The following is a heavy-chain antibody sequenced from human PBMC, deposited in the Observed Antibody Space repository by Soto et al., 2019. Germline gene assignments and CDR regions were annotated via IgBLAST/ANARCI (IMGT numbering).Heavy chain of an antibody. J-gene: IGHJ4*01. CDR1: GYSITSNYY. Sequence: SETLSLTCAVSGYSITSNYYWGWIRQPPGKGLEWIGSVFHSASTYSNPSLRSRVIMSVDTSKNLFYLTMKYVTAADTAVYFCARAPRPISGSNFGGFFDNWGHGTLVTVSS. D-gene: IGHD1-26*01. V-gene: IGHV4-38-2*01. CDR2: VFHSAST. CDR3: ARAPRPISGSNFGGFFDN.